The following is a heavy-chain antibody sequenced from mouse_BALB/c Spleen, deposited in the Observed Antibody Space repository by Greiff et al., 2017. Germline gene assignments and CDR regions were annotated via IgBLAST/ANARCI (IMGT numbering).Heavy chain of an antibody. J-gene: IGHJ3*01. CDR2: IHYSGST. D-gene: IGHD2-1*01. CDR3: AREGNPGAGFAY. Sequence: EVQLQESGPDLVKPSQSLSLTCTVTGYSITSGYSWHWIRQFPGNKLEWMGYIHYSGSTNDNPSLKSRIFITRDTSKNQFFLQLNSVTTEDAATYYYAREGNPGAGFAYWGQGTLVTVSA. V-gene: IGHV3-1*02. CDR1: GYSITSGYS.